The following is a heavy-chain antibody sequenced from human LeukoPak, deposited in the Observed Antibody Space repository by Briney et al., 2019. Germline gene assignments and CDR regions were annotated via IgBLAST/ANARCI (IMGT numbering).Heavy chain of an antibody. CDR3: AKDAHNWGLDY. Sequence: GGSLRLSCAASGFTVRTSYMAWVRQAPGKGLECVSVISSAGATDYADSVKGRFTFSRDISKNMLYLQMNSLRPDDTAVYYCAKDAHNWGLDYWGQGALVTVSS. CDR2: ISSAGAT. CDR1: GFTVRTSY. D-gene: IGHD7-27*01. V-gene: IGHV3-66*02. J-gene: IGHJ4*02.